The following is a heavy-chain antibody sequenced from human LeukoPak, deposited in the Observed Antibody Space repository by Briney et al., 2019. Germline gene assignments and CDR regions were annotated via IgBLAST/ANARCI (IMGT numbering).Heavy chain of an antibody. Sequence: GGSLRLSCVDSGFTFSNSWMSWVRQAPGRGREWVATSNADGSEEFYVESVKGRFTISRNNARNSLFLHMDSLRAEDTAVYYCARDRAYGTFDYWGQGTLVTVSS. D-gene: IGHD4-17*01. V-gene: IGHV3-7*01. CDR1: GFTFSNSW. CDR2: SNADGSEE. J-gene: IGHJ4*02. CDR3: ARDRAYGTFDY.